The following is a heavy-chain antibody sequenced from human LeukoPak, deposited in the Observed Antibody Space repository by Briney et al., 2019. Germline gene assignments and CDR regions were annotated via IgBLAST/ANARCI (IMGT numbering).Heavy chain of an antibody. CDR3: ARGGYCSSTSCYVFDS. Sequence: SETLSLTCAVSGGSIISSNWWSWVRQPPGKGLEWIGEIYHSGSTNYNPSLKSRVTISVDKSKSQFSLELTSVTAADTALYYCARGGYCSSTSCYVFDSWGQGTLVTDSS. V-gene: IGHV4-4*02. D-gene: IGHD2-2*01. CDR2: IYHSGST. CDR1: GGSIISSNW. J-gene: IGHJ4*02.